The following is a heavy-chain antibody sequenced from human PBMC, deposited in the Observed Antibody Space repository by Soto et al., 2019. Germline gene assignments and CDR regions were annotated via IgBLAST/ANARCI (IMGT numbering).Heavy chain of an antibody. Sequence: ASVKVSCKASGGTFSSYAISWVRQAPGQGLEWMGGIIPIFGTANYAQKFQGRVTITADESTSTAYMELSSLRSEDTAVYYCARSLGAYCGGDCYWPLDYWGQGTLVTVSS. D-gene: IGHD2-21*02. V-gene: IGHV1-69*13. CDR3: ARSLGAYCGGDCYWPLDY. CDR2: IIPIFGTA. J-gene: IGHJ4*02. CDR1: GGTFSSYA.